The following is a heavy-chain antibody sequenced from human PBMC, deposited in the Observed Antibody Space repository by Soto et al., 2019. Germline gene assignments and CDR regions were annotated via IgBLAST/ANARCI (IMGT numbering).Heavy chain of an antibody. CDR2: IYYSGST. D-gene: IGHD5-12*01. Sequence: SETLSLTCTVSGGSISIYYWSWIRHPPGKGLEWIGYIYYSGSTNYNPSLKSRVTISVDTSKNQFSLKLSSVTAADTAVYYCARDRRWLQFRYAFDIWGQGTMVTVSS. J-gene: IGHJ3*02. V-gene: IGHV4-59*01. CDR3: ARDRRWLQFRYAFDI. CDR1: GGSISIYY.